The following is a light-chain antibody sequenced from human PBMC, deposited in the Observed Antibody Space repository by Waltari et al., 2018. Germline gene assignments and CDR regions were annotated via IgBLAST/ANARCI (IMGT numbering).Light chain of an antibody. V-gene: IGLV3-21*01. CDR3: QLWESGSDRVV. CDR2: YNS. J-gene: IGLJ2*01. Sequence: SYVLTQPPSVLVAPGKAARITCGGNSIGSRIVHWYLQKPGQAPVFVIYYNSDPPSGIPERISGSKSGNTATLTSSGVEAGDEAAYYCQLWESGSDRVVFGGGTKLTVL. CDR1: SIGSRI.